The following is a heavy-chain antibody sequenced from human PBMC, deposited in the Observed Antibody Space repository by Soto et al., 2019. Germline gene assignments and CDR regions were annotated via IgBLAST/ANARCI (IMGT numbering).Heavy chain of an antibody. CDR1: GYTFTGYY. CDR3: ARDYYSSSAPPGYGMDV. D-gene: IGHD6-6*01. V-gene: IGHV1-2*04. Sequence: ASVKVSCKASGYTFTGYYMHWVRQAPGQGLEWMGWINPNSGGTNYAQKFQGWVTMTRDTSISTAYMELSRLRSDDTAVYYCARDYYSSSAPPGYGMDVWGQGTTVTVSS. CDR2: INPNSGGT. J-gene: IGHJ6*02.